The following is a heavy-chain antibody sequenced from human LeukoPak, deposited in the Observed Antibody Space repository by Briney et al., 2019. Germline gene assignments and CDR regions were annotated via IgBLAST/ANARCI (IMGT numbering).Heavy chain of an antibody. CDR3: ARDRSYCSGGSCYPPHYGMDV. D-gene: IGHD2-15*01. J-gene: IGHJ6*04. CDR1: GFTFSSYS. V-gene: IGHV3-21*01. Sequence: GGSLRLSCAASGFTFSSYSMNWVRQAPGEGLEWVSSISSSSSYIYYADSVKGRFTISRDNAKNSLYLQMNGLRAEDTAVYYCARDRSYCSGGSCYPPHYGMDVWGKGTTVTVSS. CDR2: ISSSSSYI.